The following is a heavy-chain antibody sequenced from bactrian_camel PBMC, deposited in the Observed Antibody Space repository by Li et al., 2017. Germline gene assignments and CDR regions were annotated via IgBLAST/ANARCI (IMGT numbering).Heavy chain of an antibody. Sequence: HVQLVESGGGSVQAGGSLKLSCVVSGLNSGDRCMRWLRQAPEKEREAVATMSAPGLTYYDDSVKGRIAISRDNAKNTLYLRIDSLKPEDAAIYYCAAGRPGDSCPIDFPYWGHGTQVTVS. CDR3: AAGRPGDSCPIDFPY. J-gene: IGHJ4*01. CDR2: MSAPGLT. CDR1: GLNSGDRC. V-gene: IGHV3S55*01.